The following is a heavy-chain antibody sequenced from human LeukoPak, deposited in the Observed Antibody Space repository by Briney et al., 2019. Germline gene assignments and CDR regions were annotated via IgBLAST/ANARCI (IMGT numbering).Heavy chain of an antibody. CDR3: ARDSYISGLDY. V-gene: IGHV3-11*01. J-gene: IGHJ4*02. Sequence: GGSLRLSCAASGFTFNAYHMSWIRQAPGKGLEWISSITNGGNSGYTIYYADSVKGRFTISRDNAKNSLYLQMNNLRPEDTAVYFCARDSYISGLDYWGQGTLVTVSS. CDR2: ITNGGNSGYTI. D-gene: IGHD3-22*01. CDR1: GFTFNAYH.